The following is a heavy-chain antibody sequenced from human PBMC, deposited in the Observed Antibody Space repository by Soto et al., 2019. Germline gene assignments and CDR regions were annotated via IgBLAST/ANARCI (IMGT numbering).Heavy chain of an antibody. J-gene: IGHJ6*02. CDR3: ARTLDLFGVVPPPDYYYGMDV. CDR2: IWYDGSNK. CDR1: GFTFSSYG. Sequence: PGGSLRLSCAASGFTFSSYGMHWVRQAPGKGLEWVAVIWYDGSNKYYADSVKGRFTIFRDNSKNTLYLQMNSLRAEDTAVYYCARTLDLFGVVPPPDYYYGMDVWGQGTTVTVSS. V-gene: IGHV3-33*01. D-gene: IGHD3-3*01.